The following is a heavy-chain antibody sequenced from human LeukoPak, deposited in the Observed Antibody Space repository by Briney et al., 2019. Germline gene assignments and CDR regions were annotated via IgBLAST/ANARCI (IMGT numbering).Heavy chain of an antibody. D-gene: IGHD6-6*01. J-gene: IGHJ4*02. CDR1: GGFISSYY. V-gene: IGHV4-59*12. CDR3: ARASSNFDF. CDR2: IYYSGST. Sequence: PSETLSLTCTVSGGFISSYYWSWIRQPPGKGLEWFGHIYYSGSTNYNPSLKSRITISVDTSKNQFSLKLNAVTAADTAVYYCARASSNFDFWGQGTQVTVSS.